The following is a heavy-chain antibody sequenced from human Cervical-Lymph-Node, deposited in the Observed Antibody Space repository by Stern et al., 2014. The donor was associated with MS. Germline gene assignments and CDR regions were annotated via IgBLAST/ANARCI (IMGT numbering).Heavy chain of an antibody. Sequence: QVQLQESGPGLVKPSETLSLTCTVSGGSISSYYWSWIRQPPGKGLEWIGYIYYSGSTNYNPSLKSRVTISVDTSKNQFSLKLSSVTAADTAVYYCASMLYGSGSYLGYWGQGTLVTVSS. J-gene: IGHJ4*02. CDR1: GGSISSYY. CDR3: ASMLYGSGSYLGY. D-gene: IGHD3-10*01. V-gene: IGHV4-59*01. CDR2: IYYSGST.